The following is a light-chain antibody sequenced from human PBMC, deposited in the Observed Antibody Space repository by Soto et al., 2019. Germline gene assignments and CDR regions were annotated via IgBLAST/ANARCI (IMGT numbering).Light chain of an antibody. V-gene: IGKV1-33*01. J-gene: IGKJ4*01. CDR2: DAS. CDR1: QDISNY. Sequence: DIQMTQSPSSLSASVGDRVTITCQASQDISNYLNWYQQKPGKAPKLLIYDASNLETGVPSRFSGSGSETDFTLTISSLQPEDFATYYCQQYYSYPLTFGGGTKVDIK. CDR3: QQYYSYPLT.